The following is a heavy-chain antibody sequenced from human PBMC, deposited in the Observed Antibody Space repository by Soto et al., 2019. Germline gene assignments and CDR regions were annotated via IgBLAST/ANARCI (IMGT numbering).Heavy chain of an antibody. CDR1: GFIFSSYG. CDR3: ARGEWGSSGWRADY. Sequence: QVQLVESGGGVVQPGRSLRLSCAASGFIFSSYGMHWDRQAPGKGLEWVAIIWYDGSDKYYADSVKGRFTISRDNSKNTLYLQINSLRAEDTAVYYCARGEWGSSGWRADYWGQGTLVTVSS. CDR2: IWYDGSDK. J-gene: IGHJ4*02. V-gene: IGHV3-33*01. D-gene: IGHD6-19*01.